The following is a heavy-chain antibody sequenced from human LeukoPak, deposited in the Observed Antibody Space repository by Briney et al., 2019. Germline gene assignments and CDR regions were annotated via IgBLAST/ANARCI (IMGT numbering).Heavy chain of an antibody. V-gene: IGHV3-64*04. D-gene: IGHD1-26*01. CDR1: GFTFSSYA. Sequence: GGSLRLSCSASGFTFSSYAMHWVRQAPGKGLEYVSTISSNGGSTYYADSVKGRFTISRDNSKNTLYLQMNSLRAEDTAVYYCAREGRGAKGNAFDIWGQGTMVTVSS. J-gene: IGHJ3*02. CDR3: AREGRGAKGNAFDI. CDR2: ISSNGGST.